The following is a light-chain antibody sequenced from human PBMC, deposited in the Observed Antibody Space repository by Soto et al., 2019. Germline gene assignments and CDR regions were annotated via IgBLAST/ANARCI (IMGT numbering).Light chain of an antibody. CDR2: WAS. J-gene: IGKJ2*01. V-gene: IGKV4-1*01. CDR1: QSVLYSSNNKNY. CDR3: QQYYSTPYT. Sequence: DIVMTQFPDSLAVSLGERATINCKSSQSVLYSSNNKNYLAWYQRKPGQPPKLLIYWASTRESGVPDRFSGSGSGADFTLTISSLQAEDVAVYSCQQYYSTPYTFGQGTKLEI.